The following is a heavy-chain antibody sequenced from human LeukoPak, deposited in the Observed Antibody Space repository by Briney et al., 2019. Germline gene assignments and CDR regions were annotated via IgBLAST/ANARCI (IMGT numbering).Heavy chain of an antibody. V-gene: IGHV3-23*01. D-gene: IGHD2-21*02. J-gene: IGHJ5*02. Sequence: PGGSLRLSCAASGFTFSSYAMSCVRQAPGKGLEWVSAISGSGGNTYYADSVKGRFTISRDDSKNTLYLQMNSLRVEDTAVYYCAKDAASCGGDCYSPWGQGPLVTVSS. CDR1: GFTFSSYA. CDR2: ISGSGGNT. CDR3: AKDAASCGGDCYSP.